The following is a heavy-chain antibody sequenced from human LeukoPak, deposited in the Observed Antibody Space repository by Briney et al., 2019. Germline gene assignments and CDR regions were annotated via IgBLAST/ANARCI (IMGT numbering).Heavy chain of an antibody. J-gene: IGHJ6*04. CDR1: GGSFNGYY. V-gene: IGHV4-34*01. D-gene: IGHD6-19*01. CDR2: INHSGST. CDR3: ARFEAVAGTPMRWSMDV. Sequence: PSETLSLTCAVYGGSFNGYYWRWIRQPPGKGLEWIGEINHSGSTNYNPSLKSRVTISVDTSKNQFSLKLSSVTAADTAVYYCARFEAVAGTPMRWSMDVWGKGTTVTVSS.